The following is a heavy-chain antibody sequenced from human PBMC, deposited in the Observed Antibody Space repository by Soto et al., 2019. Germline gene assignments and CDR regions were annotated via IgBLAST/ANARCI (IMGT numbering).Heavy chain of an antibody. CDR1: GFTFSDYA. D-gene: IGHD6-19*01. CDR2: VSHDGRNT. Sequence: VPLVESGGGVVQPGRSLRLSCAASGFTFSDYATHWVRQAPGKGLEWVAVVSHDGRNTHYADSVKGRFTISRDSSKNTGSLEMTSLRAEDKAVYYCAKGGRQWLVTSDFNYWGQGALVTVSS. V-gene: IGHV3-30*18. CDR3: AKGGRQWLVTSDFNY. J-gene: IGHJ4*02.